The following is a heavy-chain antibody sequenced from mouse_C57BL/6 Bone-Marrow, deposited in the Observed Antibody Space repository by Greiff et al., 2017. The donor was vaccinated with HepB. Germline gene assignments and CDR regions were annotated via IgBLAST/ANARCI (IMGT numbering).Heavy chain of an antibody. CDR1: GFTFSDYG. CDR2: ISNLAYSI. CDR3: ARPHYYGSGFAY. V-gene: IGHV5-15*01. D-gene: IGHD1-1*01. Sequence: EVQRVESGGGLVQPGRSLKLSCAASGFTFSDYGMAWVRQAPRKGPEWVAFISNLAYSIYYADTVTGRFTISRENAKTTLYLEMSSLRSEDTAMYYCARPHYYGSGFAYWGQGTLVTVSA. J-gene: IGHJ3*01.